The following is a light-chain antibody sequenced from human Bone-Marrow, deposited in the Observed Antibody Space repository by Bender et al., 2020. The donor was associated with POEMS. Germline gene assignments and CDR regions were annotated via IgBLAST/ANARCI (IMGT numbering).Light chain of an antibody. CDR2: VNADGSQ. J-gene: IGLJ7*01. CDR3: QTWGAGIAV. V-gene: IGLV4-69*02. CDR1: SEHSRYP. Sequence: QLVLTQSPSASASLGASVKLTCTLSSEHSRYPIAWHQQQPGKGPRYLMKVNADGSQSKGDGIPDRFSGSSSGAEHYLTISSLQSEDEADYYCQTWGAGIAVFGGGTQLTVL.